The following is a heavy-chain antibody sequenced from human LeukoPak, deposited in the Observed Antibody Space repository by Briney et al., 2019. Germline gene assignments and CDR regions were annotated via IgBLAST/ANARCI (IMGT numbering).Heavy chain of an antibody. V-gene: IGHV3-7*04. CDR2: INQDGGEQ. CDR1: GFTFSSYA. CDR3: AKGHYGDLK. J-gene: IGHJ4*02. Sequence: PGGSLRLSCPVSGFTFSSYAMSWVRQAPGKGLEWVGNINQDGGEQYFVDSVKGRFTMSRDNAKNSLYLQLNNLGSEDTAKYYCAKGHYGDLKWGQGTLVTVSS. D-gene: IGHD4-17*01.